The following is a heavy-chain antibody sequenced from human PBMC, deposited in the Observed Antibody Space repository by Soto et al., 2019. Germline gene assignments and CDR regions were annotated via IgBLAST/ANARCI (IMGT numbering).Heavy chain of an antibody. CDR2: ISTSGSTI. CDR1: GFSFSSYE. J-gene: IGHJ6*02. V-gene: IGHV3-48*03. D-gene: IGHD1-26*01. Sequence: LRLSCAASGFSFSSYEMNWVRQAPGKGLEWVSYISTSGSTIYYADSVKGRFTISRDNAKNSLYLQMNSLRAEDTAVYYCARDSVGFRLGWIYYGMDVWGQGTTVTVSS. CDR3: ARDSVGFRLGWIYYGMDV.